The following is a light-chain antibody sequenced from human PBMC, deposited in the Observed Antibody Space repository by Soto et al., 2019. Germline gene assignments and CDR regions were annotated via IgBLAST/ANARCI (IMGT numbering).Light chain of an antibody. J-gene: IGKJ4*01. Sequence: EIVLTQSPGTLSLSPGERATLSCRASQSVSSSYLAWYQQKPGQAPRQLIYGASSRATGIPDRFSGSGSGIDFTLTITRLEPEDCAFYYCEHYRTSFGGGTRVEIK. CDR1: QSVSSSY. CDR3: EHYRTS. CDR2: GAS. V-gene: IGKV3-20*01.